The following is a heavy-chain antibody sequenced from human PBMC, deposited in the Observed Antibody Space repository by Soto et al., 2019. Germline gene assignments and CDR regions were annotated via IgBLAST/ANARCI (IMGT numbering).Heavy chain of an antibody. Sequence: SETLSLTCTVSGGSISSGDYYWSWIRQPPGKGLEWIGYIYYSGSTYYNPSLKSRVTISVDTSKNQFSLKLSSVTAADTAVYYCARDSIAVAGIDYWGQGTLVTVSS. CDR2: IYYSGST. J-gene: IGHJ4*02. D-gene: IGHD6-19*01. CDR1: GGSISSGDYY. V-gene: IGHV4-30-4*01. CDR3: ARDSIAVAGIDY.